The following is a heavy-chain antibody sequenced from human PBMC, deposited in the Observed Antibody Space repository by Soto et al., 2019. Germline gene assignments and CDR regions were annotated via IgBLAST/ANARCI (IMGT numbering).Heavy chain of an antibody. CDR2: MNPNSGNT. Sequence: ASVKVSCKASGYTFTNYDINWVRQATGQGLEWMGWMNPNSGNTGYAQKLQGRVTMTRNTSMSTASMELSSLRSEDTAVYYCARGPMSCTRSTCPYFFDYWAQGTLVTVS. V-gene: IGHV1-8*01. D-gene: IGHD2-2*01. CDR3: ARGPMSCTRSTCPYFFDY. CDR1: GYTFTNYD. J-gene: IGHJ4*02.